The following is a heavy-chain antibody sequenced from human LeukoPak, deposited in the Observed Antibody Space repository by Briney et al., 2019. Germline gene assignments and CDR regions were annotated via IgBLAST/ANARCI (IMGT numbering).Heavy chain of an antibody. Sequence: GGSLRLSCAASGFTFSSYGMHWVRQAPGKGLEWVAVISYDGSNKYYADSVKGRFTISRDNSKNTLYLQMNSLRAEDTAVYYCARAPYSGPTYFDYWGQGTLVTVSS. V-gene: IGHV3-30*19. D-gene: IGHD2-15*01. CDR2: ISYDGSNK. CDR3: ARAPYSGPTYFDY. J-gene: IGHJ4*02. CDR1: GFTFSSYG.